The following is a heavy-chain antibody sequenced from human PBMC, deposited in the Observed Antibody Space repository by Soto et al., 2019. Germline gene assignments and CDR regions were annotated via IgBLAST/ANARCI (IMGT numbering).Heavy chain of an antibody. D-gene: IGHD2-2*01. CDR3: AKSLSTAVNYGMDV. CDR2: IWYDGSNK. V-gene: IGHV3-33*06. J-gene: IGHJ6*02. Sequence: GGSLRLSCAASGFTFSSYSMHWVRQAPGKGLEWVAVIWYDGSNKYYADSVKGRFTISRDNSKNTLFLQMSSLGAEDTAVYYCAKSLSTAVNYGMDVWGQGTSVTVSS. CDR1: GFTFSSYS.